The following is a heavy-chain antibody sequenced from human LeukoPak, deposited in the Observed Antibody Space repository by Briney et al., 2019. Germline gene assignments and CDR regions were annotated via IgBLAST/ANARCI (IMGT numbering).Heavy chain of an antibody. CDR3: ARFVLVGRHYCYYMDV. V-gene: IGHV4-34*01. CDR1: GGSFSGYY. J-gene: IGHJ6*03. D-gene: IGHD1-26*01. CDR2: INHSGST. Sequence: SETLSLTCAVYGGSFSGYYWSWIRQPPGKGLEWIGEINHSGSTNYNPSLKSRVTISVDTSKNQFSLKLSSVTAADTAVYYCARFVLVGRHYCYYMDVWGKGTTVTISS.